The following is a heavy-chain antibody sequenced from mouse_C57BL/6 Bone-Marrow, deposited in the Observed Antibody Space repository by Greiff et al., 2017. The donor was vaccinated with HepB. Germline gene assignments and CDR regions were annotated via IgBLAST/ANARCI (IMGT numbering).Heavy chain of an antibody. V-gene: IGHV3-1*01. CDR3: AREDTTVVLGY. J-gene: IGHJ2*01. CDR1: GYSITSGYD. Sequence: ESGPGMVKPSQSLSLTCTVSGYSITSGYDWHRIRHFPGNKLEWMGYRSYSGSTNYNPSRKSRISITHDTSKNHFFLKLNSVTTADTATYYCAREDTTVVLGYWGQGTTLTGSS. D-gene: IGHD1-1*01. CDR2: RSYSGST.